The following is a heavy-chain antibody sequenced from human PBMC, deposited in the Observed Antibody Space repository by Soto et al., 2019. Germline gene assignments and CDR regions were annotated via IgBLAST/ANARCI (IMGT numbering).Heavy chain of an antibody. CDR2: IIPIFGTA. D-gene: IGHD6-6*01. Sequence: GASVKVSCKASGGTFSSYAISWVRQAPGQGLEWMGGIIPIFGTANYAQKFQGRVTITADESTSTAYMELSSLRSEDTAVYYCARDLSGIAARLGELSWGQGTLVTVSS. CDR1: GGTFSSYA. V-gene: IGHV1-69*13. CDR3: ARDLSGIAARLGELS. J-gene: IGHJ4*02.